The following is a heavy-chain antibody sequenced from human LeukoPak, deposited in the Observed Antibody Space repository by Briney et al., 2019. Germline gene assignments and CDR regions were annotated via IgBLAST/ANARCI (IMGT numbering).Heavy chain of an antibody. CDR2: INHSGST. V-gene: IGHV4-34*01. D-gene: IGHD3-3*01. CDR3: ARGLGDDFWSGYYNGYYYMDV. J-gene: IGHJ6*03. CDR1: GGSFSGYY. Sequence: SETLSLTCAVYGGSFSGYYWSWIRQPPGKGLEWIGEINHSGSTNYNPSLKSRVTISVDTSKNQFSLTLGSVTAADTAVYYCARGLGDDFWSGYYNGYYYMDVWGKGTTVTVSS.